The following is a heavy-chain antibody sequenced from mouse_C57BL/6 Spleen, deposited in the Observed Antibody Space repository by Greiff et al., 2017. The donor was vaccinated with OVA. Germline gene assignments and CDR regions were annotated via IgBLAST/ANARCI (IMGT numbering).Heavy chain of an antibody. J-gene: IGHJ2*01. V-gene: IGHV1-22*01. CDR1: GYTFTDYN. CDR3: AREGTTVVAPNY. Sequence: EVQLQQSGPELVKPGASVKMSCKASGYTFTDYNMHWVKQSHGKSLEWIGYINPNNGGTSYNQKFKGKATLTVNKSSSTAYMELRSLTSEDSAVYYCAREGTTVVAPNYWGQGTTLTVSS. D-gene: IGHD1-1*01. CDR2: INPNNGGT.